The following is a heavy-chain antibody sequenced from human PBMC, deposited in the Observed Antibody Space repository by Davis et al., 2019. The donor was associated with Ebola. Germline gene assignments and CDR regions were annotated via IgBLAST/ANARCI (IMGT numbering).Heavy chain of an antibody. V-gene: IGHV5-51*01. D-gene: IGHD4-17*01. CDR3: ARQTTVTTYFDY. CDR2: IYPGDSDT. Sequence: PGGSLRLSCKGSGYSFTRYWIGWVRQMPGKGLEWMGIIYPGDSDTRYSTSFQGQVTISADRSISTAYLQWSSLKTSDTAMYYCARQTTVTTYFDYLCQGTLVTVSS. J-gene: IGHJ4*02. CDR1: GYSFTRYW.